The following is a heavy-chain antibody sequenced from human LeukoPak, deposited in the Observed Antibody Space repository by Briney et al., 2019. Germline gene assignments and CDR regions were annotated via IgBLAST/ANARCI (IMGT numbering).Heavy chain of an antibody. J-gene: IGHJ4*02. CDR2: ISSSSSYI. Sequence: GGSLRLSCAASGFTFSSYSMNWVRQAPGKGLEWVSSISSSSSYIYYADSVKGRFTISRDNAKNSLYLQMNSLRAEDTAVYYCARDFEPGYSGYGSPSPFDYWGQGTLVTVSS. D-gene: IGHD5-12*01. V-gene: IGHV3-21*01. CDR3: ARDFEPGYSGYGSPSPFDY. CDR1: GFTFSSYS.